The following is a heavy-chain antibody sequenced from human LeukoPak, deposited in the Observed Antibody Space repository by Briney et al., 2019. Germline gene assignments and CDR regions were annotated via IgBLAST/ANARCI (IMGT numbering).Heavy chain of an antibody. V-gene: IGHV3-7*01. J-gene: IGHJ4*02. CDR1: GFTFSNSW. Sequence: GGSLRLSCAASGFTFSNSWMSWVRQAPGKGLEWVANIKQDGSEKYYVDSVKGRFTISRDSAKNSLYLQMNSLRVEDTAVYYCATLPYYYDSSGSYYFDYWGQGTLVTVSS. CDR2: IKQDGSEK. D-gene: IGHD3-22*01. CDR3: ATLPYYYDSSGSYYFDY.